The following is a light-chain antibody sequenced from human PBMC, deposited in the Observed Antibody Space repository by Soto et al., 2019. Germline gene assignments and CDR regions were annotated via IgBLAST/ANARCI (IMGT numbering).Light chain of an antibody. CDR3: QQRYNRPLT. CDR2: DAS. J-gene: IGKJ4*01. CDR1: QSVSSY. Sequence: ENVLTQSPATLSLSPGERATLSCRASQSVSSYLAWYQQKPCQAPRLLIYDASDRASGIPARFSGSGSGTDFTLTISSLKPEDFAVYYCQQRYNRPLTFGGRTKMEIK. V-gene: IGKV3-11*01.